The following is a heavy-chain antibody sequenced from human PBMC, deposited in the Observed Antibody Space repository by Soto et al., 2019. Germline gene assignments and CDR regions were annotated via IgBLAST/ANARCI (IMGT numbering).Heavy chain of an antibody. CDR2: TGGGIGP. CDR3: AKMPDGVNSNSPYC. D-gene: IGHD1-1*01. V-gene: IGHV3-23*01. J-gene: IGHJ4*02. Sequence: EVQLLESGGGVVQPGESLKLACAASGFPFTNYAMSWVRQAPGKGLEWVSTTGGGIGPYYADSVKGRFTISRDNPRSTLYLEVNSLRAEDTAIYYCAKMPDGVNSNSPYCWGPGTLVTVSS. CDR1: GFPFTNYA.